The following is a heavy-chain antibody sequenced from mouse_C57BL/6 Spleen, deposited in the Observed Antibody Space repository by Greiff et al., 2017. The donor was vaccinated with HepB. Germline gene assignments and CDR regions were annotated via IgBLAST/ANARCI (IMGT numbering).Heavy chain of an antibody. CDR2: IDPSDSET. J-gene: IGHJ1*03. V-gene: IGHV1-52*01. CDR1: GYTFTSYW. D-gene: IGHD2-12*01. CDR3: ARGNPYEGYFDV. Sequence: QVQLKQPGAELVRPGSSVKLSCKASGYTFTSYWMHWVKQRPIQGLEWIGNIDPSDSETHYNQKFKDKATLTVDKSSSTAYMQLSSLTSEDSAVYYCARGNPYEGYFDVWGTGTTVTVSS.